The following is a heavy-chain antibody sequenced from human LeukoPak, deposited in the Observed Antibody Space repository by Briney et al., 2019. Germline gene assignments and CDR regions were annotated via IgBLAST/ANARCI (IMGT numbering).Heavy chain of an antibody. Sequence: PSETLSLTCTVSGGSISNYYWSWIRQPPGKGLEWIGYIYNSGHTNYNPSLKSRITISEDTSKNQLSLKLSSVTAADTAVYYCARAAVTTSRYFQHWGQGTLVTVSS. J-gene: IGHJ1*01. CDR3: ARAAVTTSRYFQH. CDR1: GGSISNYY. CDR2: IYNSGHT. D-gene: IGHD4-17*01. V-gene: IGHV4-59*01.